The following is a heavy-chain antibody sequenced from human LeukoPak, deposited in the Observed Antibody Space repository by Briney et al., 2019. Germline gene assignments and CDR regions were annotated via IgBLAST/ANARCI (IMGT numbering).Heavy chain of an antibody. CDR1: GFTFSSYG. V-gene: IGHV3-30*18. J-gene: IGHJ5*02. CDR2: ISYDGSNK. D-gene: IGHD6-19*01. CDR3: AKSHLTLGIAVAAPYNWFDP. Sequence: GGSPRLSCAASGFTFSSYGMHCVRQAPGKGLEWVAVISYDGSNKYYADSVKGGFTISRDNSKNTLYLQMNSLRAEDTAVYYCAKSHLTLGIAVAAPYNWFDPWGQGTLVTVSS.